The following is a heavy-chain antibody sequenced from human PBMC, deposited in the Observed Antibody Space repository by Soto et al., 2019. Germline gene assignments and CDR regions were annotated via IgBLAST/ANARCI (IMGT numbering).Heavy chain of an antibody. Sequence: QVQLVESGGGVVQPGRSLRLSCAASGFTFSSYAMHGVRQAPGKGLEWVAVISYDGSNKYYADSVKGRFTISRDNSKNTLSLQMNSLRAEDTAVYYCARDFDDRAALDYWGQGTLFTVSS. J-gene: IGHJ4*02. CDR1: GFTFSSYA. CDR2: ISYDGSNK. D-gene: IGHD3-9*01. V-gene: IGHV3-30-3*01. CDR3: ARDFDDRAALDY.